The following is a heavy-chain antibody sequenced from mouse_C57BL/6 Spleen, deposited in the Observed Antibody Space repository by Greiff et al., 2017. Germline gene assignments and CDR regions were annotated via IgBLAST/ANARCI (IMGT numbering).Heavy chain of an antibody. D-gene: IGHD1-1*01. V-gene: IGHV1-15*01. Sequence: QVQLKESGAELVRPGASVTLSCKASGYTFTDYEMHWVKQTPVHGLEWIGAIDPETGGTAYNQKFKGKAILTADKSSSTAYLDLRSLTSEDAAVYYCTRGTTGFDYWGQGTTLTVSS. CDR3: TRGTTGFDY. J-gene: IGHJ2*01. CDR2: IDPETGGT. CDR1: GYTFTDYE.